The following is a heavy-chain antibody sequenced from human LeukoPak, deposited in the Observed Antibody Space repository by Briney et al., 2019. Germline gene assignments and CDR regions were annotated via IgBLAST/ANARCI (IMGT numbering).Heavy chain of an antibody. D-gene: IGHD2-2*01. Sequence: PSETLSLTCTVSGGSISSYYWSWIRQPPGKGLEWIGYIYYSGSTNYNPSLKSRVTISVDTSKNQFSLKLSSVTAADTAVYYCARLYCSSTSCQPAFDYWGQGTLVTVSS. CDR1: GGSISSYY. CDR3: ARLYCSSTSCQPAFDY. J-gene: IGHJ4*02. V-gene: IGHV4-59*01. CDR2: IYYSGST.